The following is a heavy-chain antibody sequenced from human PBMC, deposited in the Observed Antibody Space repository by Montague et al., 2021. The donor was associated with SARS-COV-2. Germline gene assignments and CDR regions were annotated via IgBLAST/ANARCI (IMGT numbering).Heavy chain of an antibody. V-gene: IGHV4-59*08. CDR2: ISDSGST. J-gene: IGHJ4*02. CDR3: ARVDSSGPGEY. Sequence: SETLSLTCTVSGGSLNNYFWSWIRQPPGKGLEWVGYISDSGSTKYNPSLQRRVTISVDTARNQFSLKLLSVTAADTAFYYCARVDSSGPGEYWGQGILVSVSS. D-gene: IGHD3-22*01. CDR1: GGSLNNYF.